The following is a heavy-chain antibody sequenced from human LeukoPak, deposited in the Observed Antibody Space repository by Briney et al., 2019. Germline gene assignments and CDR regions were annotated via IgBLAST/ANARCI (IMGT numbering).Heavy chain of an antibody. D-gene: IGHD2-2*01. CDR1: GFTFTDEY. CDR3: ARDPKSQLLLDY. CDR2: INPYSGAI. Sequence: ASVKVSCKSSGFTFTDEYIHWVRQAPGQGLEWMGWINPYSGAINYAQKFQGRVTLTRDTSISTAYMELSRMTSGDTAVYYCARDPKSQLLLDYWGQGTLVTVSS. V-gene: IGHV1-2*02. J-gene: IGHJ4*02.